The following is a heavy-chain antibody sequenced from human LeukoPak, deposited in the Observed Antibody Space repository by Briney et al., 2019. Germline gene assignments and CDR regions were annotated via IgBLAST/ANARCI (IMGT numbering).Heavy chain of an antibody. Sequence: PGGSLRLSCAASAFTSRPYAMIWVRQAPGKGLEWVSTVSGSGGSTYYADSVKGRFTISRDNSNNTLYLEMNSLRAEDTAVYYCAKGAASRGYTYVANWGQGTLVTVSS. CDR3: AKGAASRGYTYVAN. CDR1: AFTSRPYA. D-gene: IGHD5-18*01. V-gene: IGHV3-23*01. CDR2: VSGSGGST. J-gene: IGHJ4*02.